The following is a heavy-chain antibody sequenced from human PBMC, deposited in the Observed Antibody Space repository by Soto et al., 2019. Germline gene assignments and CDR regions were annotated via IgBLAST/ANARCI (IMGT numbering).Heavy chain of an antibody. CDR1: GGSISSYY. CDR2: IYYSGST. Sequence: SETLSLTCTVSGGSISSYYWSWIRQPPGKGLEWIGYIYYSGSTNYNPSLKSRVTISVDTSKNQFSLKLSSVTAADTAVYYCARKFGYSYGYAFGPWGQGTLGTVSS. D-gene: IGHD5-18*01. J-gene: IGHJ5*02. CDR3: ARKFGYSYGYAFGP. V-gene: IGHV4-59*12.